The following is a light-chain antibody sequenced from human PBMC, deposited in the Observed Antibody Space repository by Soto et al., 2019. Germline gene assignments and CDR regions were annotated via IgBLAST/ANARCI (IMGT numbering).Light chain of an antibody. CDR2: DAS. CDR3: QQTYTTRVYT. CDR1: QSVSSY. V-gene: IGKV3-11*01. Sequence: EIVVTQSPATLSLSPGERATLSCRASQSVSSYLAWYQQKPGQAPRLLIYDASNRATGIPARFSGSGSGTDFTLTISSLEPEDFATYYCQQTYTTRVYTFGQGTKLEFK. J-gene: IGKJ2*01.